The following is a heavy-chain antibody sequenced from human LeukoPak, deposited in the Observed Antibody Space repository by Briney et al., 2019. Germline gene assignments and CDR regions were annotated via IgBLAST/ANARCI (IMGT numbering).Heavy chain of an antibody. CDR3: AREGYYGSGSPPSLYFDY. J-gene: IGHJ4*02. CDR1: GFTFRNYV. CDR2: TSSDLNVK. D-gene: IGHD3-10*01. Sequence: GGSQGLSCAASGFTFRNYVIHWVRQAPGKGLEWVAVTSSDLNVKLYADSVKGRFAISRDNSRSTLYLHMNSLRPEDTAIYYCAREGYYGSGSPPSLYFDYWGQGTLVTVSS. V-gene: IGHV3-30*09.